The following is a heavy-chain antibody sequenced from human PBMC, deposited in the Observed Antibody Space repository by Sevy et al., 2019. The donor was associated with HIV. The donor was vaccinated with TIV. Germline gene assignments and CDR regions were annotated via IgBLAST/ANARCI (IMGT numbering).Heavy chain of an antibody. CDR3: AKEREVRYEGPIDY. CDR1: GFTFSSYG. V-gene: IGHV3-30*18. Sequence: GGSQRLSCAASGFTFSSYGMHWVRQAPGKGLEWVAVISYDGSNKYYADSVKGRFTISRDNSKNTLYLQMNSLRAEDTAVYYCAKEREVRYEGPIDYWGQGTLVTVSS. J-gene: IGHJ4*02. D-gene: IGHD2-2*01. CDR2: ISYDGSNK.